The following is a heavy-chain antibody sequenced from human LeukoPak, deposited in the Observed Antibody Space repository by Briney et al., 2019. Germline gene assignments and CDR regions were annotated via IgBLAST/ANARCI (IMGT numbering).Heavy chain of an antibody. V-gene: IGHV3-30-3*01. D-gene: IGHD3-22*01. J-gene: IGHJ4*02. CDR1: GFTFSSYA. Sequence: LAGGSLRLSCAASGFTFSSYAMHWVRQAPGKGLEGVAVISYDGSNKYYADSVKGRFTISRDNSKNTLYLQMNSLRAEDTAVYYCARERLDYDSSVAPKYYFDYWGQGTLVTVSS. CDR2: ISYDGSNK. CDR3: ARERLDYDSSVAPKYYFDY.